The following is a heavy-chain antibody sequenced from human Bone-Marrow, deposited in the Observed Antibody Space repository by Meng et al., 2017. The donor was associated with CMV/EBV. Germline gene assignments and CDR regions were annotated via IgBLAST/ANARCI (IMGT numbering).Heavy chain of an antibody. CDR3: TRPLYCSGGSCYSASDAFDI. D-gene: IGHD2-15*01. J-gene: IGHJ3*02. V-gene: IGHV3-73*01. Sequence: GESLKISCAASGFTFSGSAMHWVRQASGKGLEWVGRIRSKANSYATAYAASVKGRFTISRDDSKNTAYLQMNSLKTEDTAVYYCTRPLYCSGGSCYSASDAFDIWGQGTMVTV. CDR2: IRSKANSYAT. CDR1: GFTFSGSA.